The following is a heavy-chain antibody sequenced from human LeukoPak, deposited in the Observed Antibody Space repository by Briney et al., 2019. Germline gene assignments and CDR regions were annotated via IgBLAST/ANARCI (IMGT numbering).Heavy chain of an antibody. CDR2: ISHGGQT. CDR3: ARDTYYTSGTYYIDYFDS. D-gene: IGHD3-10*01. V-gene: IGHV4-59*11. CDR1: GGSMSSHY. J-gene: IGHJ4*02. Sequence: PSETLSLTCTVSGGSMSSHYWSWVRQPPRNALEWIGYISHGGQTLSNPSLSSRVTISVDTSNNQFSLKLTSVTAADTAVYFCARDTYYTSGTYYIDYFDSWGQGALVTVPS.